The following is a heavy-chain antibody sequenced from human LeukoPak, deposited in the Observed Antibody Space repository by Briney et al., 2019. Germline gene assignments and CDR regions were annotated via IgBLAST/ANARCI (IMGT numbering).Heavy chain of an antibody. CDR2: IYTSGST. CDR1: GGSISSGSYY. D-gene: IGHD3-10*01. Sequence: SQTLSLTCTVSGGSISSGSYYWSWIRQPAGKGLEWIGRIYTSGSTNYNPSLKSRVTISVDTSKNQFSLKLSSVTAADTAVYYCARSGGSGSYYMGRYYYYMDVWGKGTTVTISS. J-gene: IGHJ6*03. CDR3: ARSGGSGSYYMGRYYYYMDV. V-gene: IGHV4-61*02.